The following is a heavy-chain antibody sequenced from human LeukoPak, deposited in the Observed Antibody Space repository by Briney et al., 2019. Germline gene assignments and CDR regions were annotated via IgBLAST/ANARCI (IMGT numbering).Heavy chain of an antibody. CDR2: ISSSGDFI. J-gene: IGHJ4*02. D-gene: IGHD1-26*01. Sequence: PGGSLRLSCAASGFTFSRYTMNWVRQAPGKALEWVSSISSSGDFIYYADSLKGRFTISRDHAKDSLYLQMNSLRAEDTAVYYCAREDYSSRYFDYWGQGALVTVSS. V-gene: IGHV3-21*01. CDR3: AREDYSSRYFDY. CDR1: GFTFSRYT.